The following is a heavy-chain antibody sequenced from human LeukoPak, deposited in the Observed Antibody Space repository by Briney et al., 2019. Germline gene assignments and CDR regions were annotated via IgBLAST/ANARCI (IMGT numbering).Heavy chain of an antibody. Sequence: PGGSLRLSCAASGYTFSDYYMSWIRQAPGKGLEWVSYINNSGITIYYADSVKGRFTISRDNAKNSLYLQMNSLRPEDTAMYYCATRVYCGGDCYSSHGMDVWGPGTTITVSS. CDR1: GYTFSDYY. J-gene: IGHJ6*02. V-gene: IGHV3-11*01. CDR2: INNSGITI. CDR3: ATRVYCGGDCYSSHGMDV. D-gene: IGHD2-21*02.